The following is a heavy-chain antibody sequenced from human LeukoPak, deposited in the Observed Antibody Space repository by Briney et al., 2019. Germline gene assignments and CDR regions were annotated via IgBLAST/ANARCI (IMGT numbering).Heavy chain of an antibody. D-gene: IGHD5-12*01. Sequence: GGSLRLSCAASGFTFSSYWMSWVRQAPGKGLEWLANIKQDGSEKSYVDSVKGRFTISRDNAKNSLYLQMNSLRAGDTAVYYCARSRGGGGYEFMTFDYWGLGTLVTVSS. V-gene: IGHV3-7*01. CDR3: ARSRGGGGYEFMTFDY. J-gene: IGHJ4*02. CDR1: GFTFSSYW. CDR2: IKQDGSEK.